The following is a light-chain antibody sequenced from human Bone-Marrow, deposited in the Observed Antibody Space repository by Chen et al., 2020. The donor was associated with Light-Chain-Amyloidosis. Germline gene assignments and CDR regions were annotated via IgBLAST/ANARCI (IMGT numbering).Light chain of an antibody. CDR3: QQYGTSPLT. Sequence: EIVLTQSPGTLSLSPGEGANLSCRASQTISSNYLTWYQKKFGQAPRLLIYGSSSRATGIPDRFTGSGSGTDFTLTINRLEPEDFAMYYCQQYGTSPLTFGGGTKVEI. J-gene: IGKJ4*01. CDR2: GSS. V-gene: IGKV3-20*01. CDR1: QTISSNY.